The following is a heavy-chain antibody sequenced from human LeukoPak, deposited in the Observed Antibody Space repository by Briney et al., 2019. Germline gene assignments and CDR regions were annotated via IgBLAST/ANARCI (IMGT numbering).Heavy chain of an antibody. CDR2: INHSGTT. V-gene: IGHV4-34*01. CDR1: GGSFSGYY. J-gene: IGHJ5*02. D-gene: IGHD3-22*01. CDR3: ARVTMIVVVNWFDP. Sequence: SETLSLTCAVYGGSFSGYYWSWIRQFPGKGLEWIGEINHSGTTNYNPSLKSRVTISVDTSKNQFSLKLSSVTAADTAVYYCARVTMIVVVNWFDPWGQGTLVTVSS.